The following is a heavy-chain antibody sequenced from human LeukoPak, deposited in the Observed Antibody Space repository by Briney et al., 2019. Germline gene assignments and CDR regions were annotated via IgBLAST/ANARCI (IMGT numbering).Heavy chain of an antibody. D-gene: IGHD3-10*01. J-gene: IGHJ4*02. V-gene: IGHV1-3*04. Sequence: ASVKVSCKASGYTFIYYAMHWVRQAPGHGLEWMGWINTASGNTKYSQKFQDRVAITRDTSASTVYMDLSSLRSEDTALYYCVRQFYYGSGSYWYFDSWGQGTLVTVSS. CDR1: GYTFIYYA. CDR2: INTASGNT. CDR3: VRQFYYGSGSYWYFDS.